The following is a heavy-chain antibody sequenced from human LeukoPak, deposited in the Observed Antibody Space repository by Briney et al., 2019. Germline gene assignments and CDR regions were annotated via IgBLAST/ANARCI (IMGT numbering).Heavy chain of an antibody. V-gene: IGHV4-59*10. CDR2: IYSSGST. Sequence: PSETLSLTCAVSGGSISGYYWSWIRQPAGKGLELIGRIYSSGSTNYNPSLKSRVTMSVDTSKNQSSPKLTSVTAADTAVYYCARYLSLYYFDYWGQGALVTVSS. D-gene: IGHD2/OR15-2a*01. CDR1: GGSISGYY. J-gene: IGHJ4*02. CDR3: ARYLSLYYFDY.